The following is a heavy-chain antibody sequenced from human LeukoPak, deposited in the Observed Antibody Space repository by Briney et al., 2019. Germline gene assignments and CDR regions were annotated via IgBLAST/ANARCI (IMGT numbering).Heavy chain of an antibody. CDR3: AKDLLMVRGVTDY. D-gene: IGHD3-10*01. V-gene: IGHV3-23*01. CDR2: ISGSGGST. Sequence: PGGSLRLSCTAYGFTFSSYAMSWVRQAPGKGLEWVSVISGSGGSTYYADSVKGRFTISRDNSKNTLYLQMNSLRAEDTAVYYCAKDLLMVRGVTDYWGQGTLVTVSS. CDR1: GFTFSSYA. J-gene: IGHJ4*02.